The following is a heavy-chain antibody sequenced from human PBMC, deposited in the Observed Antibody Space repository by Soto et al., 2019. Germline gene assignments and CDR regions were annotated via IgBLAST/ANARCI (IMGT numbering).Heavy chain of an antibody. J-gene: IGHJ4*02. CDR1: GGTFSSYA. D-gene: IGHD2-2*01. Sequence: ASVKVSCKASGGTFSSYAISWVRQAPGQGLEWMGGIIPIFGTANYAQRFQGRVTITADESTSTAYMELSSLRSEDTAVYYCASDYCSSTSCYSRAFDYWGQGTLVTVSS. CDR3: ASDYCSSTSCYSRAFDY. CDR2: IIPIFGTA. V-gene: IGHV1-69*13.